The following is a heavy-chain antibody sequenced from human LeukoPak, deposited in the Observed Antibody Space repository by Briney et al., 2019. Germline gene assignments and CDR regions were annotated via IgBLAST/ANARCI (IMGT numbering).Heavy chain of an antibody. D-gene: IGHD3-3*01. CDR2: INHSGST. CDR3: ASGVGVGGDAIDVFNN. CDR1: GGSFSGYY. V-gene: IGHV4-34*01. Sequence: SETLSLTCAVYGGSFSGYYWSWIRQPPGKGLEWIGEINHSGSTNYNPSLKSRVTISVDTSKNQFSLKLSSVTAADTAVYYCASGVGVGGDAIDVFNNGCEGKMATVFS. J-gene: IGHJ3*02.